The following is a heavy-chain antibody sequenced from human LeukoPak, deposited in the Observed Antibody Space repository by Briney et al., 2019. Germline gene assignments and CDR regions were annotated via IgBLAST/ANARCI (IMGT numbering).Heavy chain of an antibody. V-gene: IGHV3-21*01. J-gene: IGHJ6*03. CDR2: ISSSSSYI. CDR3: ARDRSDFSLLYHYFYMDV. CDR1: GFTFSSYA. D-gene: IGHD3-3*01. Sequence: KPGGSLRLSCAASGFTFSSYAIHWVRQAPGKGLEWVSSISSSSSYIYYADSVKGRFTISRDNVKNSLYLQMNSLRVEDTAIYYCARDRSDFSLLYHYFYMDVWGKGTTVTVSS.